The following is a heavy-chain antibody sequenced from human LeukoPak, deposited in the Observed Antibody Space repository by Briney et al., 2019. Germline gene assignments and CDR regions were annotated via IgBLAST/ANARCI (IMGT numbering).Heavy chain of an antibody. CDR3: ARDRGGSYFDY. CDR2: INPNSGGT. J-gene: IGHJ4*02. D-gene: IGHD1-26*01. V-gene: IGHV1-2*02. CDR1: GYTFTGYY. Sequence: ASVKVSCKASGYTFTGYYMHWVRQAPGQGLEWMGWINPNSGGTNYAQKFQGRVTMTRDMSTSTVYLELSSLRSEDTAVYYCARDRGGSYFDYWGQGTLVTVSS.